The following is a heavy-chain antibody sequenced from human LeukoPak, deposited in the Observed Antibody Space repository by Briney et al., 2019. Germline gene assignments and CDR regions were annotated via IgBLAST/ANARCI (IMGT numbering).Heavy chain of an antibody. Sequence: GGSLRLSYAASGFTFSSYGMHWVRQAPGKGLEWVAVIPYDGSNKYYADSVKGRFTISRDNSKNTLYLQMNSLRAEDTAVYYCARVQGSSGPGIFDYWGQGTLVTVSS. CDR2: IPYDGSNK. CDR1: GFTFSSYG. V-gene: IGHV3-30*03. J-gene: IGHJ4*02. D-gene: IGHD6-19*01. CDR3: ARVQGSSGPGIFDY.